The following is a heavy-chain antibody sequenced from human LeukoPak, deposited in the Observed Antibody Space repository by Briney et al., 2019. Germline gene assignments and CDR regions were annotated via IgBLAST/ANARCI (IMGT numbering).Heavy chain of an antibody. Sequence: GGTLRLSCAASGFTFSSYWMSWVRQAPGKGLEGVANIKQDGSEKYYVDSVKGRFTISRDKAKNSLYLQMNRLRDEDTAVYYCSRRRYSRSSLRKYYFDYWGQGTLVTVSS. CDR3: SRRRYSRSSLRKYYFDY. D-gene: IGHD6-6*01. J-gene: IGHJ4*02. V-gene: IGHV3-7*01. CDR1: GFTFSSYW. CDR2: IKQDGSEK.